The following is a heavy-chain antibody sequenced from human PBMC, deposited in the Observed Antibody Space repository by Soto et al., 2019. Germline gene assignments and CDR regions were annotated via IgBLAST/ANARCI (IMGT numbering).Heavy chain of an antibody. Sequence: SVKVSGKTSGFTFSSYAFSWVRQAPGQGLEWMGGIIPFFGTPNYAQKFQGRVNITADRSTSTAYMELSSLRSEDTAVYYCARDKGAYYSHFVSWGQGTLVTVSS. CDR1: GFTFSSYA. D-gene: IGHD3-22*01. J-gene: IGHJ4*02. CDR2: IIPFFGTP. CDR3: ARDKGAYYSHFVS. V-gene: IGHV1-69*06.